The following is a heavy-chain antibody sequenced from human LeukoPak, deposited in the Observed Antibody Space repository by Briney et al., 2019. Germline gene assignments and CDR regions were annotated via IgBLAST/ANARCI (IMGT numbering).Heavy chain of an antibody. V-gene: IGHV3-30-3*01. CDR2: ISYDGSNK. CDR3: AKGDRPTAYYDFWSGYCDY. CDR1: GFTFSSYA. Sequence: GGSLRLSCAASGFTFSSYAMHWVRQAPGKGLEWAAVISYDGSNKYYADSVKGRFTISRDNSKNTLYLQMNSLRAEDTAVYYCAKGDRPTAYYDFWSGYCDYWGQGTLVTVSS. J-gene: IGHJ4*02. D-gene: IGHD3-3*01.